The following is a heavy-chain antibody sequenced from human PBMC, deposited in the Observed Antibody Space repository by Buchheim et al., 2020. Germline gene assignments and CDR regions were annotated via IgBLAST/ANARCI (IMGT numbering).Heavy chain of an antibody. Sequence: QVQLQESGPGLVKPSQTLSLTCTVSSGSISSGGYYWSWIRQLPGKGLEWIGYIYSSGSTYYNPSLKSRVTISLDTSKNQFSLKLSSVIAADTAVYYCARHDSIGGWGPSAFDPWGQGTL. CDR1: SGSISSGGYY. D-gene: IGHD3-16*01. CDR3: ARHDSIGGWGPSAFDP. V-gene: IGHV4-31*03. CDR2: IYSSGST. J-gene: IGHJ5*02.